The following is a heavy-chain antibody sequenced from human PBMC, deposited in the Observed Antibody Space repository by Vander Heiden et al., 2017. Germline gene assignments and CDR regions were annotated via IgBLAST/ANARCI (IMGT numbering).Heavy chain of an antibody. D-gene: IGHD3-9*01. CDR1: GFTFSNAW. V-gene: IGHV3-15*01. Sequence: EVQLVESGGGLVKPGGSLRLSCAASGFTFSNAWMSWVRQATGKGLEWVGRIKSKTDGGTTDYAAPVKGRFTISRDDSKNTLYLQMNSLKTEDTAVYYCTTSSSYDILTGPDWDYWGQGTLGTVSS. J-gene: IGHJ4*02. CDR3: TTSSSYDILTGPDWDY. CDR2: IKSKTDGGTT.